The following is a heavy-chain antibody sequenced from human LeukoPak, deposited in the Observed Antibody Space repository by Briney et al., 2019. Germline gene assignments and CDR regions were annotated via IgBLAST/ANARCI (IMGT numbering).Heavy chain of an antibody. J-gene: IGHJ6*02. D-gene: IGHD2-2*01. CDR1: GFTFSSYG. CDR3: ARDKLWYQLPPRYYYGMDV. CDR2: IWNDGSNK. Sequence: QPGGCLRLSCAPSGFTFSSYGMHWVRQAPGKGLEWVAVIWNDGSNKYYADSVKGRFTISRDTSKNTLYLQMNSLRAEDTAVYYCARDKLWYQLPPRYYYGMDVWGQGTTVTVSS. V-gene: IGHV3-33*01.